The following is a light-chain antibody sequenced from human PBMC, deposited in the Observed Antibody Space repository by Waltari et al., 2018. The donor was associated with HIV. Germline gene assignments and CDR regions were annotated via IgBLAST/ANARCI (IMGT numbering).Light chain of an antibody. Sequence: QSALTQPASVSGSPGQSITISCTGTSSDVGSYNLVSWYQQHPGKAPKLMIYEVSKRPSGVSNRFSGSKSGNTASLTISWLQAEDEADYYCCSYAGSSTSVFGGGTKLTVL. CDR1: SSDVGSYNL. V-gene: IGLV2-23*02. CDR3: CSYAGSSTSV. J-gene: IGLJ2*01. CDR2: EVS.